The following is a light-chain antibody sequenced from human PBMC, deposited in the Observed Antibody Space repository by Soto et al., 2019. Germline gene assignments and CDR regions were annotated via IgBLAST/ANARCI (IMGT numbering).Light chain of an antibody. CDR2: GAS. V-gene: IGKV3-20*01. Sequence: EIVLTQSPGTLSLSPGERATLSCRASQSVSSRYLAWYQQKPGQAPMLLMYGASSRATGIPDRFSGSGSGTAFTLTISRLEPADFAVYYCQQYGSSPPYTFGQGTKLEIK. CDR3: QQYGSSPPYT. CDR1: QSVSSRY. J-gene: IGKJ2*01.